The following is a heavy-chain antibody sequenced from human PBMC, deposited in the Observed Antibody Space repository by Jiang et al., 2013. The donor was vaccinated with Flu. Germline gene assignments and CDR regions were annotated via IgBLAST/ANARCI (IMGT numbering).Heavy chain of an antibody. CDR3: ARPPGVGATVWRDAFDI. Sequence: LVESGGGVVQPGRSLRLSCAASGFTFSSYGMHWVRQAPGKGLEWVAVISYDGSNKDYADSVKGRFTISRDNSKNTLYLQMNSLRDEDTAVYYCARPPGVGATVWRDAFDIWGQGTMVTVSS. J-gene: IGHJ3*02. CDR2: ISYDGSNK. CDR1: GFTFSSYG. V-gene: IGHV3-30-3*01. D-gene: IGHD1-26*01.